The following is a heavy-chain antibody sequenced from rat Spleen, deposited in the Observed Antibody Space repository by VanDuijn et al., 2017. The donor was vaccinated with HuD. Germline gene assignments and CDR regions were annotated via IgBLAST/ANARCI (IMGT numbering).Heavy chain of an antibody. Sequence: QVQLKESGPGLVQPSQTLSLTCTVSGFSLTSYHLSWVRQPPGKGLEWRGVKWIEGNTAYNSLLKSRLTISRDTSKNQVFLKMNSLQTEDTATYYCARDRTGPWDYWGQGVMVTVSS. CDR2: KWIEGNT. D-gene: IGHD3-2*01. CDR1: GFSLTSYH. CDR3: ARDRTGPWDY. J-gene: IGHJ2*01. V-gene: IGHV2-43*01.